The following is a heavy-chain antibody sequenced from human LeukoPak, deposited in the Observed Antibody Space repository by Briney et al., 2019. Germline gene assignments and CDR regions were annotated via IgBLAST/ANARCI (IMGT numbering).Heavy chain of an antibody. J-gene: IGHJ4*02. CDR2: ISAYNGNT. Sequence: GASVKVSCKASGYTFTSYGICWVRQAPGQGLEWMGWISAYNGNTNYAQKLQGRVTMTTATSTAYMELRSLRSDDTAVYYCARDLGWSYYPYFDYWGQGTLVTVSS. D-gene: IGHD1-26*01. CDR3: ARDLGWSYYPYFDY. CDR1: GYTFTSYG. V-gene: IGHV1-18*01.